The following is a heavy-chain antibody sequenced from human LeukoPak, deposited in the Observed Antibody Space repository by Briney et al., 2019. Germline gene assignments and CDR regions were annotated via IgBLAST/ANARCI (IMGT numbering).Heavy chain of an antibody. J-gene: IGHJ6*03. CDR3: ARQQTGDYYYMDV. V-gene: IGHV5-51*01. Sequence: GESLKISCKGCGYSFTSYWIGWVRQMPGKGLEWMGIIYPGDSDTRYSPSFQGQVTISADKSISTAYLQWSSLKASDTAMYYCARQQTGDYYYMDVWAKGTTVTVSS. CDR1: GYSFTSYW. CDR2: IYPGDSDT. D-gene: IGHD1-14*01.